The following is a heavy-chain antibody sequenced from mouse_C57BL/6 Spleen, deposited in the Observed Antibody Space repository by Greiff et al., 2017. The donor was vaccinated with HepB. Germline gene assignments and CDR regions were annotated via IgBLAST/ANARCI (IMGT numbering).Heavy chain of an antibody. CDR1: GYTFTSYW. J-gene: IGHJ2*01. D-gene: IGHD2-4*01. V-gene: IGHV1-52*01. CDR3: ARLGDYDVDY. Sequence: QVQLQQSGAELVRPGSSVKLSCKASGYTFTSYWMHWVKQRPIQGLEWIGNIDPSDSETHYNQKFKDKATLTVDKSSSTAYMQLSSLTSEDSAVYYCARLGDYDVDYWGQGTTLTVSS. CDR2: IDPSDSET.